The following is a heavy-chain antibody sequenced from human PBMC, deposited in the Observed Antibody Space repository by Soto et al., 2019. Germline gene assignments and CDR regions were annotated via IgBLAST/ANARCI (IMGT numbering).Heavy chain of an antibody. CDR3: ATATYSSSYYFDS. V-gene: IGHV3-48*03. J-gene: IGHJ4*02. Sequence: GGSLRLSCAASGFTFSSFEMNWVRQAPGKRLEWVSNMGSSGSTISYADSVKGRFTIFRDNAKNSLYLQMNSLRSDDTAVYYCATATYSSSYYFDSWGQGTLVTVSS. D-gene: IGHD6-6*01. CDR2: MGSSGSTI. CDR1: GFTFSSFE.